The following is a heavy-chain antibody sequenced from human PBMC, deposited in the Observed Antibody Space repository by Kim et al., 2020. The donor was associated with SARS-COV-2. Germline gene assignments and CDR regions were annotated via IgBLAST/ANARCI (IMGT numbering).Heavy chain of an antibody. CDR2: IYYSGST. CDR1: GGSISSGDYY. CDR3: ARADGYYGSGSSSYFDY. J-gene: IGHJ4*02. V-gene: IGHV4-31*03. D-gene: IGHD3-10*01. Sequence: SETLSLTCTVSGGSISSGDYYWSWIRQHPGKGLEWIVYIYYSGSTYYNPSLKSRVTISVDTSKNQFSLKLSSVTAADTAVYYCARADGYYGSGSSSYFDYWGQGTLVTVSS.